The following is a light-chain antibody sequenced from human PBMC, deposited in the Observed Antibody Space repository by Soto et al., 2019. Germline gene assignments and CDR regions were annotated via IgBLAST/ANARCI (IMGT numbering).Light chain of an antibody. J-gene: IGKJ5*01. CDR1: QSISSW. Sequence: GDRVSITCRASQSISSWLAWYQQKTGKAPKIRIYDDSSLESGVPSRLSGSGSGTELTLTISRLQPDDFATYYCQQYNSYSLTCGQGTRLEIK. CDR3: QQYNSYSLT. CDR2: DDS. V-gene: IGKV1-5*01.